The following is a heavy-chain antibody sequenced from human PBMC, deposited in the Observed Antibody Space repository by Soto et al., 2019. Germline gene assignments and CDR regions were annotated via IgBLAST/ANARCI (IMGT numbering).Heavy chain of an antibody. Sequence: SVQVSFKASGYTFTSYAMHWVRQAPGQRLEWMGWINAGNGNTKYSQKFQGRVTITRDTSASTAYMELSSLRSEDTAVYYCASSATLRFLEWLRAAFDIWGQGTMVTVSS. CDR2: INAGNGNT. CDR1: GYTFTSYA. J-gene: IGHJ3*02. CDR3: ASSATLRFLEWLRAAFDI. V-gene: IGHV1-3*01. D-gene: IGHD3-3*01.